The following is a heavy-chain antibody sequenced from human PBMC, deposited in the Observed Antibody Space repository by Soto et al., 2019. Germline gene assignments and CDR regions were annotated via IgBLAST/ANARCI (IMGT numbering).Heavy chain of an antibody. CDR3: ARLTTVRYFDY. V-gene: IGHV4-38-2*01. Sequence: SETLSLTCAVSGYSIDIDHYWAWIRQPPGKGLEWIGSIYHSGSAYYNPSLQSRVTISVDASKNQFSLKVSSVTAADKAVYYCARLTTVRYFDYWGQGTLVTVSS. CDR1: GYSIDIDHY. J-gene: IGHJ4*02. D-gene: IGHD4-17*01. CDR2: IYHSGSA.